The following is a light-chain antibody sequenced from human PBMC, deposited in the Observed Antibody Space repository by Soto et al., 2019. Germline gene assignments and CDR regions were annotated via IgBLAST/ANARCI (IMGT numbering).Light chain of an antibody. Sequence: QSVLTQPASVSGSPGQSITISCTGTSSDVGGYDYVSWYQQLPGKAPKLLIYDVNNRPSGVSHRFSGSKSGNMASLTISGLQAEDEADYYCSSYTGSSTFVFGTGTKVTVL. V-gene: IGLV2-14*01. CDR2: DVN. CDR1: SSDVGGYDY. CDR3: SSYTGSSTFV. J-gene: IGLJ1*01.